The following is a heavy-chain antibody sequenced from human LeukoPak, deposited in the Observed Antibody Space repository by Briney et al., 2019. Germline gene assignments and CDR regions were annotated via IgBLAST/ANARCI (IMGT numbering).Heavy chain of an antibody. CDR2: IWNDGSNK. CDR1: GFTFSSYA. CDR3: AKEAAVAGTVPKNWVDP. V-gene: IGHV3-33*06. Sequence: GGSLRLSCAASGFTFSSYAMHWVRQAPGKGLEWVAIIWNDGSNKYYADSVKGRFTISRDNSKNTLFLQMNSLRADDMAVYYCAKEAAVAGTVPKNWVDPWGQGTLVTVSS. J-gene: IGHJ5*02. D-gene: IGHD6-19*01.